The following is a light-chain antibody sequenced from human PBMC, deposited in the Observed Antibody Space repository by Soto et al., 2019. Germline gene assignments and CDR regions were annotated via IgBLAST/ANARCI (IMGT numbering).Light chain of an antibody. V-gene: IGKV1-27*01. CDR3: QKYTSAPNT. CDR2: SAS. CDR1: QDISNY. J-gene: IGKJ2*01. Sequence: DIQMTQSPSSLSASVGDRVTINCRASQDISNYLAWYKQNPGKPPKVLIYSASTLQTGVESRFSGSGFGTVFTLTINSLQPEDVATYYCQKYTSAPNTFGRGTRLEIK.